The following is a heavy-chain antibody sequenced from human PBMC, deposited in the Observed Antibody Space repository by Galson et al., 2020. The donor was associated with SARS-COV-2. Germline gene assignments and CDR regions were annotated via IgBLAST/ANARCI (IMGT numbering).Heavy chain of an antibody. CDR2: IYYSGST. CDR3: ARTSMIPLYYYYYGMDV. J-gene: IGHJ6*02. CDR1: GGSISSYY. D-gene: IGHD3-16*01. Sequence: ASETLSLTCTVSGGSISSYYWSWIRQPPGKGLEWIGYIYYSGSTNYNPSLKSRVTISVDTSKNQFSLKLSSVTAADTAVYYCARTSMIPLYYYYYGMDVWGQGNTVTVSS. V-gene: IGHV4-59*01.